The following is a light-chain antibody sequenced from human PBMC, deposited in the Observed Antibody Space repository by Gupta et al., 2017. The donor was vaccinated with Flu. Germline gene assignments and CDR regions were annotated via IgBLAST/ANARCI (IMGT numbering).Light chain of an antibody. Sequence: TLSVSPGERASLSCRASQSVSSKLAWYQQKPGQAPRLLIYGASTRATGIPARFSGSGSGTEFTLTISSQQSEDFAVYYCQQYNDWPLSTFGQGTKLEIK. J-gene: IGKJ2*01. CDR2: GAS. CDR3: QQYNDWPLST. V-gene: IGKV3-15*01. CDR1: QSVSSK.